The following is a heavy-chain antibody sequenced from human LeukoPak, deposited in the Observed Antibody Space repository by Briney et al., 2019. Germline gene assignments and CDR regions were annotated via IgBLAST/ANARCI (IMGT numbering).Heavy chain of an antibody. Sequence: GGSLRLSCAASGFTFTSYAMSWVRQAPGKGLEWVSTISVGGGSTYYADSVKGRFTISRDNSKNTLYLQMNSLRAEDTAVYYCAKVARLWGKIYFDYWGQGTLVTVSS. CDR3: AKVARLWGKIYFDY. CDR2: ISVGGGST. CDR1: GFTFTSYA. D-gene: IGHD3-16*01. V-gene: IGHV3-23*01. J-gene: IGHJ4*02.